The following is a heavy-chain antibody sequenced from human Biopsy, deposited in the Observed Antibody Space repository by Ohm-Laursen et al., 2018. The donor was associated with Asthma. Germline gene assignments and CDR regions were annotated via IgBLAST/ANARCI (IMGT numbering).Heavy chain of an antibody. Sequence: SLRLSFAASGFTVSTNGMSWLRPPPGKGLEWVSVIYSGGGSYYADCVQGRVTISRDNSKNTLSLQMYSLRAEHTAVYYCARAYGGSFFSGSFDIWGQGTMVTVSS. CDR3: ARAYGGSFFSGSFDI. D-gene: IGHD4-23*01. V-gene: IGHV3-53*01. CDR1: GFTVSTNG. CDR2: IYSGGGS. J-gene: IGHJ3*02.